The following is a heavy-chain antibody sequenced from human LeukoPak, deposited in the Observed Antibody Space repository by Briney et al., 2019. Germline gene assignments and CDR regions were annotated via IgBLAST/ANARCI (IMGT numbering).Heavy chain of an antibody. Sequence: GKSLRLSCAASGFTFSSYAMHWVRQAPDKGLEWVAVISYDGSSKYFAKSVKGRFTISRDNSKNTLYLQMNSLRTEDTAVYYCAKDSATTLDYWGQGTLVTVSS. CDR3: AKDSATTLDY. J-gene: IGHJ4*02. CDR2: ISYDGSSK. D-gene: IGHD4-17*01. V-gene: IGHV3-30*18. CDR1: GFTFSSYA.